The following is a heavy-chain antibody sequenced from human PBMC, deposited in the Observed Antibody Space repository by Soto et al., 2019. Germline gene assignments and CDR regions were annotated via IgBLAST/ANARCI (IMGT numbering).Heavy chain of an antibody. V-gene: IGHV3-23*01. Sequence: EVQLLESGGGLVQPGGSLRLSCAASGFTFSSYAMSWVRQAPGKGLEWVSAISGSGGSTYYADSVKGRFTISRDNSKNTLYLQRNSLRAEDTAVYYCAKDLSLIAAAGSEFDYWGQGTLVTVSS. CDR1: GFTFSSYA. CDR2: ISGSGGST. CDR3: AKDLSLIAAAGSEFDY. J-gene: IGHJ4*02. D-gene: IGHD6-13*01.